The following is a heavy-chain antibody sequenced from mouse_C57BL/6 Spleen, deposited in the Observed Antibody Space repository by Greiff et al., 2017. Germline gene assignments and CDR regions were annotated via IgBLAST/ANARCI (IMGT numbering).Heavy chain of an antibody. V-gene: IGHV1-80*01. CDR1: GYAFSSYW. D-gene: IGHD3-2*02. J-gene: IGHJ3*01. CDR2: IYPGDGDT. CDR3: ARRETAQVLFAY. Sequence: VKLQESGAELVKPGASVKISCKASGYAFSSYWMNWVKQRPGKGLEWIGQIYPGDGDTTYNGKFKGKATLTADKSSSTAYMQLSSLTSEDSAVYFCARRETAQVLFAYWGQGTLVTVSA.